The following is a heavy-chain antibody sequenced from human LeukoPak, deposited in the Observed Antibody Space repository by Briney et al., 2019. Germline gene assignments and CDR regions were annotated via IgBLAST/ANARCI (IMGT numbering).Heavy chain of an antibody. J-gene: IGHJ5*02. V-gene: IGHV4-59*12. Sequence: SETLSLTCTVSGGSISSYYWSWIRQPPGKGLEWIGYIYYSGSTNYNPSLKSRVTISVDTSKNQFSLKLSSVTAADTAVYYCARNYALSGGVDPWGQGTLVTVSS. CDR3: ARNYALSGGVDP. CDR1: GGSISSYY. D-gene: IGHD1-7*01. CDR2: IYYSGST.